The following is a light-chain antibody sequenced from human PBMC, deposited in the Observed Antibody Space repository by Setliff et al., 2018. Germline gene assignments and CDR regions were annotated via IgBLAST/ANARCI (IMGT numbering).Light chain of an antibody. CDR1: QSFLYSSNNKNY. V-gene: IGKV4-1*01. CDR2: WAS. Sequence: DIVMIQSPDSLAVSLGERATINCKSSQSFLYSSNNKNYLVWYQQKPGQPPKLLIYWASTRESGVPDRFSGSGSGTDFTLTISSLQAEDVAVYYCQQYYSTPLTFGGGTKVDIK. CDR3: QQYYSTPLT. J-gene: IGKJ4*01.